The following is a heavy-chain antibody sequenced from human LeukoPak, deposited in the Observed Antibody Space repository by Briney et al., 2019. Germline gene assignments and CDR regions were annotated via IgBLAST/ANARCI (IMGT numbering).Heavy chain of an antibody. V-gene: IGHV4-4*07. CDR2: IYTSGST. CDR1: GDSISSYY. D-gene: IGHD3-3*01. J-gene: IGHJ4*02. Sequence: SETLSLTCTVSGDSISSYYWSWIQQPAGKGLEWIGRIYTSGSTNYNPSLKSRVTMSVDTSKNQFSLKLSSVTAADTAVYHCARVPYDFWSGSFFDYWGQGTLVTVSS. CDR3: ARVPYDFWSGSFFDY.